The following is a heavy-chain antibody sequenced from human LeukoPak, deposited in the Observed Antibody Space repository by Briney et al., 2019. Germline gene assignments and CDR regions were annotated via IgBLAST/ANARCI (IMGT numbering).Heavy chain of an antibody. D-gene: IGHD6-13*01. Sequence: SGGSLRLSCTTSGFTFGDYAMSWVRQAPGKGLEWVSAISGSGGSTYYADSVKGRFTISRDNSKNTLYLQMNSLRAEDTAVYYCAKTPQQLKYYFDYWGQGTLVTV. CDR2: ISGSGGST. CDR3: AKTPQQLKYYFDY. V-gene: IGHV3-23*01. CDR1: GFTFGDYA. J-gene: IGHJ4*02.